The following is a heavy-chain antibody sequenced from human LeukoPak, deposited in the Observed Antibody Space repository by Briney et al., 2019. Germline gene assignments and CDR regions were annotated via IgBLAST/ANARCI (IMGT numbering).Heavy chain of an antibody. V-gene: IGHV1-46*01. CDR3: ARGAYDFWSGYYYPGYYYYMDV. CDR1: GYTFTNYY. Sequence: ASVKVSCKASGYTFTNYYMHWVRQAPGQGLEWMGIINPRGGSTSYAQKFQGRVTMTRDTSTNTVYMDLSSLRSEDTAVYYCARGAYDFWSGYYYPGYYYYMDVWGKGTTVTVSS. J-gene: IGHJ6*03. CDR2: INPRGGST. D-gene: IGHD3-3*01.